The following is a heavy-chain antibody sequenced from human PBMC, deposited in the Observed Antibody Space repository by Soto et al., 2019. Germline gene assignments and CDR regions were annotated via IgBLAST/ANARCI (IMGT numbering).Heavy chain of an antibody. D-gene: IGHD2-21*01. CDR1: GGSISSSSYY. CDR2: IYYSGST. CDR3: ARGLRVVIYYYYGMDV. V-gene: IGHV4-39*01. J-gene: IGHJ6*02. Sequence: SETLSLTCTVSGGSISSSSYYWGWIRQPPGKGLEWIGSIYYSGSTYYNPSLKSRVTISVDTSKNQFSLKLSSVTAADTAVYYCARGLRVVIYYYYGMDVWGQGTTVTVSS.